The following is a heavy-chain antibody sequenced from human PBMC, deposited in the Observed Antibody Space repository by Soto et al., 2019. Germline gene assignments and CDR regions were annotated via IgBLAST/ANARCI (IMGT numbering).Heavy chain of an antibody. Sequence: ASVKVSCKASGYTFTSYYMHWVRQAPGQGLEWMGIINPSGGSTSYAQKFQGRVTMTRDTSTSTVYMELSSLRSEDTAVYYCAGQVEMAYPYNWFGPWGQGTLVTVSS. CDR2: INPSGGST. V-gene: IGHV1-46*01. CDR3: AGQVEMAYPYNWFGP. CDR1: GYTFTSYY. J-gene: IGHJ5*02. D-gene: IGHD2-2*01.